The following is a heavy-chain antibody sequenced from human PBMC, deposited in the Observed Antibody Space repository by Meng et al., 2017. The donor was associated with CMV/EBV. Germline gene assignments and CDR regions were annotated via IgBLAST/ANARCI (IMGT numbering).Heavy chain of an antibody. V-gene: IGHV1-2*02. Sequence: ASVKVSCKASGYTFTGYYMHWVRQAPGQGLEWMGWINPNSGGTNYAQKFQGRVTMTRDTSISTAYMELSRLRSDDTAVYYCAIKTGVTTFRGEGWFDPWGQGTLVTVSS. CDR3: AIKTGVTTFRGEGWFDP. CDR2: INPNSGGT. D-gene: IGHD3-9*01. J-gene: IGHJ5*02. CDR1: GYTFTGYY.